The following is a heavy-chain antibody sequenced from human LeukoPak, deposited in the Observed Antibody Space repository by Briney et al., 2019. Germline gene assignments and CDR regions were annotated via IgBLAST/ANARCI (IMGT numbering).Heavy chain of an antibody. J-gene: IGHJ4*02. V-gene: IGHV4-39*01. CDR1: GASISGSGYY. CDR2: IYYTGST. D-gene: IGHD6-19*01. CDR3: VKSGGYGLIDY. Sequence: SETLSLTCAVSGASISGSGYYLGWIRQPPGKGLEWIGDIYYTGSTYYNASLQSRVTISIDMSKNQFSLRLSSVTAADTAMYYCVKSGGYGLIDYWGQGTLVTVSS.